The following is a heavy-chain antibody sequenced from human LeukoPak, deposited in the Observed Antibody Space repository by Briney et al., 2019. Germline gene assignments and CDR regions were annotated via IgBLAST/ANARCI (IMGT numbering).Heavy chain of an antibody. Sequence: GGSLRLSCAASGFSFSTYWMSWVRQAPGKGLEWVANIKEDGSETYYVDSLRGRFIISRDNVKNSLYLQINSLRAEDTAVYYCGRDSFETDIDYWGQGTLVTVSS. J-gene: IGHJ4*02. CDR2: IKEDGSET. CDR3: GRDSFETDIDY. CDR1: GFSFSTYW. V-gene: IGHV3-7*01. D-gene: IGHD1-14*01.